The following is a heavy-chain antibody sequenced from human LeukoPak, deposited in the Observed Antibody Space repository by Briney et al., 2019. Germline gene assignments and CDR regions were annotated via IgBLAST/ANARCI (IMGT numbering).Heavy chain of an antibody. CDR3: AKGEDYDVLTGNTH. CDR2: ISGGGGDT. V-gene: IGHV3-23*01. Sequence: GRSLRLSCSASGFTFSDYGINWVRQAPGRGLEWVSGISGGGGDTYYTDSVKGRFSVSRDNSKNTLYLPMNSLRVEDTAVYYCAKGEDYDVLTGNTHWGQGTLVTVSS. J-gene: IGHJ4*02. CDR1: GFTFSDYG. D-gene: IGHD3-9*01.